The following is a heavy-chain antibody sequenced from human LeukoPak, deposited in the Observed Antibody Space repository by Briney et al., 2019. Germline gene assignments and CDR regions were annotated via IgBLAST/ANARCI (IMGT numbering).Heavy chain of an antibody. J-gene: IGHJ4*02. CDR2: VYYSGST. CDR3: ASGYSHGHFDF. CDR1: GGSISSYY. V-gene: IGHV4-59*01. Sequence: SETRSLTCTVSGGSISSYYWSWIRQPPGKGLEWIGYVYYSGSTNYNASLKSRVTISVDTSKNQFSLKLSSVTAADTAVYYCASGYSHGHFDFWGQGTPVPVSS. D-gene: IGHD5-18*01.